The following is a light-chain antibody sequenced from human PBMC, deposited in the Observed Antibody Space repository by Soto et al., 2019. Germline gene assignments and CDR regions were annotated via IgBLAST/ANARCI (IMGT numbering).Light chain of an antibody. J-gene: IGKJ4*01. CDR3: QQYDNLPSLT. V-gene: IGKV1-33*01. CDR1: QDISNY. CDR2: DAS. Sequence: DIQMTHSPSSLSASVGDRVTITCQASQDISNYLNWYQQKPGKAPKLLIYDASNLETGVPSRFSGSASGTDFTFTIISLQPEDIATYYCQQYDNLPSLTFGGGTKVEIK.